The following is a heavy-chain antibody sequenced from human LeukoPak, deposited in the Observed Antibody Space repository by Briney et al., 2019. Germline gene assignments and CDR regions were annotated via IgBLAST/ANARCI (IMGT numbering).Heavy chain of an antibody. Sequence: GGSLRLSCAASGFTFSNYVMSWVRQAPGKGLEWVSSIRVSGVITHYTDSVKGRFTVSRDDSRNTVYLQMDSLRGEDTAVYYCVKDLMTGKTGWYGPWGQGTLVTVSS. V-gene: IGHV3-23*01. D-gene: IGHD1/OR15-1a*01. CDR1: GFTFSNYV. J-gene: IGHJ5*02. CDR2: IRVSGVIT. CDR3: VKDLMTGKTGWYGP.